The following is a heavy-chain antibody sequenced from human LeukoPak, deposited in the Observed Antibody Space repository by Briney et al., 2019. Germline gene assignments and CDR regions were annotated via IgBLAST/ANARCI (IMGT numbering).Heavy chain of an antibody. J-gene: IGHJ4*02. Sequence: SETLSLTCTVSGGSISSYYWSWIRQPPGKGLEWIGSIYYSGNTYYNPSLKSRVTISVNTSKNQFSLKLSSVTAADTAVYYCAKHAGAFYYFGYWGQGTLVTVSS. D-gene: IGHD1-26*01. CDR2: IYYSGNT. CDR1: GGSISSYY. CDR3: AKHAGAFYYFGY. V-gene: IGHV4-59*05.